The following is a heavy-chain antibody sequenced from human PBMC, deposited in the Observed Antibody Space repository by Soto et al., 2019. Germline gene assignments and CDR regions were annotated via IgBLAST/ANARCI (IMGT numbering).Heavy chain of an antibody. D-gene: IGHD2-2*01. Sequence: PSETLSLTCTVSRVSISSYYWSWIRQPPGKGLEWIGYIYYSGSTNYNPSLKSRVTISVDTSKNQFSLKLSSVTAADTAVYYCARVYCSSPSCYYFDYWGQGTLVTVSS. CDR3: ARVYCSSPSCYYFDY. V-gene: IGHV4-59*01. CDR2: IYYSGST. J-gene: IGHJ4*02. CDR1: RVSISSYY.